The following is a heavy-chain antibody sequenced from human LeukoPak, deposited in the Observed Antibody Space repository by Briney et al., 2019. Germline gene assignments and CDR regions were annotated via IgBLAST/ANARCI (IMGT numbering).Heavy chain of an antibody. Sequence: SETLSLTCTVSGGSISSYYWSWIRQPPGKGLEWIGYIYYSGSTNYNPSLKSRVTISVDTSKNQFSLKLSSVTAADTAVYYCARGIAAAPFDYWGQGTLVTVSS. CDR1: GGSISSYY. CDR3: ARGIAAAPFDY. J-gene: IGHJ4*02. CDR2: IYYSGST. V-gene: IGHV4-59*01. D-gene: IGHD6-13*01.